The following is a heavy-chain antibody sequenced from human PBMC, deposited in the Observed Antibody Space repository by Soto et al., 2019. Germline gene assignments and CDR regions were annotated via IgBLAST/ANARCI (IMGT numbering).Heavy chain of an antibody. CDR1: GGTFSSYA. CDR3: ARPRLPYYYDSSGYYFAFDI. Sequence: SVKVSCKASGGTFSSYAISWVRQAPGQGLEWMGGIIPIFGTANYAQKFQGRVTITADESTSTAYMELSSLRSEDTAVYYCARPRLPYYYDSSGYYFAFDIWGQGTMVTVSS. D-gene: IGHD3-22*01. J-gene: IGHJ3*02. CDR2: IIPIFGTA. V-gene: IGHV1-69*13.